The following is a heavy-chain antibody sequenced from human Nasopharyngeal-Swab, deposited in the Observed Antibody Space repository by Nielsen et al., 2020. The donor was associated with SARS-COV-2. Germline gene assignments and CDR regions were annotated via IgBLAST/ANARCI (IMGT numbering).Heavy chain of an antibody. CDR3: ARDPDQLPPSYPDY. J-gene: IGHJ4*02. Sequence: ASVKVSCKVSGYTLTELSMHWVRQAPGQGLEWMGWINPNSGGTNYAQKFQGRVTMTRDTSISTAYMELSRLRSDDTAVYYCARDPDQLPPSYPDYWGQGTLVTVSS. CDR2: INPNSGGT. CDR1: GYTLTELS. V-gene: IGHV1-2*02. D-gene: IGHD2-2*01.